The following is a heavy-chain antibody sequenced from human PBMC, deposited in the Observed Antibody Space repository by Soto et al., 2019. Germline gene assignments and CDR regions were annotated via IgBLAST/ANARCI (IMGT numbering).Heavy chain of an antibody. D-gene: IGHD1-1*01. Sequence: KTSETLSLTCSVSGGSISTVGHYWTWIRQPPGKGLEWIGSIYHTGSTYYSKSLRSRLTMSVDTSKSQFSLRLSSVTAADTAVYYCARATGTLRGRHCDYWGQGSLVTVSS. CDR1: GGSISTVGHY. CDR2: IYHTGST. CDR3: ARATGTLRGRHCDY. J-gene: IGHJ4*02. V-gene: IGHV4-31*03.